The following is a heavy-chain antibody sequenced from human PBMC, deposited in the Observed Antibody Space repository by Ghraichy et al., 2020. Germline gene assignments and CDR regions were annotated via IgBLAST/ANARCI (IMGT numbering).Heavy chain of an antibody. CDR2: IYYSGST. V-gene: IGHV4-59*01. Sequence: SETLSLTCTVSGGSISSYYWSWIRQPPGKGLEWIGYIYYSGSTNYNPSLKSRVTISVDTSKNQFSLKLSSVTAADTAVYYWARDRGYSYGYVWFDPWGQGTLVTVSS. D-gene: IGHD5-18*01. CDR3: ARDRGYSYGYVWFDP. J-gene: IGHJ5*02. CDR1: GGSISSYY.